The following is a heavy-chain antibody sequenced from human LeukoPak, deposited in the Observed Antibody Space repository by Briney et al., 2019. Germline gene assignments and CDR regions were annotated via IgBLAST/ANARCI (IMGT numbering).Heavy chain of an antibody. D-gene: IGHD3-9*01. CDR3: AKDGGYDILTGYFRTLAGIY. J-gene: IGHJ4*02. CDR1: GYTFTSYY. V-gene: IGHV1-46*01. Sequence: ASVKVSCNASGYTFTSYYMHWVRQAPGQGLEWMGIINPSGGSTSYAQKFQGRVTMTRDTSTSTVYMELSSLRSEDTAVYYCAKDGGYDILTGYFRTLAGIYWGQGTLVSVSS. CDR2: INPSGGST.